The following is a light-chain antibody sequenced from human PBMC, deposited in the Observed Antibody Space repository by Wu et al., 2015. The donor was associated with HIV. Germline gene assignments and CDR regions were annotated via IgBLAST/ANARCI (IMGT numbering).Light chain of an antibody. J-gene: IGKJ5*01. CDR3: QQRTNWPLIS. Sequence: EIVLRQFPSTQSLSPGERALFSCRASQRLSSRSLAWYQQKRGQPPRLLISGASIRATGIPDKFSGAGAGTDFTLTISSLEPEDSAIYYCQQRTNWPLISFGPGTRLEIK. CDR2: GAS. V-gene: IGKV3D-20*02. CDR1: QRLSSRS.